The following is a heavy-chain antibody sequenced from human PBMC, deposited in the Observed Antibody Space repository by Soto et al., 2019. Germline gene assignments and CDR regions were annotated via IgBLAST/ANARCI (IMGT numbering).Heavy chain of an antibody. CDR3: ARDRAPALYYYYDSSADDAFDI. CDR1: GGSISSSNC. D-gene: IGHD3-22*01. CDR2: IYHSGST. Sequence: LSLTCSVSGGSISSSNCWSWVRQPPGKGLEWIGEIYHSGSTNYNPSLKSRVTISVDKSKNQFSLKLSSVTAADTAVYYCARDRAPALYYYYDSSADDAFDIWGQGTMVTVSS. V-gene: IGHV4-4*02. J-gene: IGHJ3*02.